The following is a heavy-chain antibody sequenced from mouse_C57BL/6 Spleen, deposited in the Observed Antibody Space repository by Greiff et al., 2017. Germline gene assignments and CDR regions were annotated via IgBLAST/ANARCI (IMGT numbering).Heavy chain of an antibody. CDR2: ISSGGSYT. V-gene: IGHV5-6*01. Sequence: EVQLQESGGDLVKPGGSLKLSCAASGFTFSSYGMSWVRQTPDKRLEWVATISSGGSYTYSPDSVKGRFTISRDNAKNTLYLQMSSLKSEDTAMYYCARIYYDYDGYYAMDYWGQGTSVTVSS. CDR1: GFTFSSYG. J-gene: IGHJ4*01. D-gene: IGHD2-4*01. CDR3: ARIYYDYDGYYAMDY.